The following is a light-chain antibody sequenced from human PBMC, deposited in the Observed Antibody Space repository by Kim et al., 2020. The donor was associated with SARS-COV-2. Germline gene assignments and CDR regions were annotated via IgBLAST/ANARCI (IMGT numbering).Light chain of an antibody. Sequence: ASGGGRGTITCRASQDIRNDVGWYQQKPGRAPKRLIYCASSLQSGVPSRFSGSGSGTEFTLTISSVQPADFATYFCLQHITYPITFGQGTRLEIK. CDR1: QDIRND. CDR2: CAS. V-gene: IGKV1-17*01. J-gene: IGKJ5*01. CDR3: LQHITYPIT.